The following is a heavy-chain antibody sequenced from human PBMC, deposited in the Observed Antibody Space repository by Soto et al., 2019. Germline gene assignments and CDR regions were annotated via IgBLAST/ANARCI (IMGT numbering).Heavy chain of an antibody. CDR3: VRVGQQLDYYSYYAMDV. V-gene: IGHV3-30-3*01. CDR2: ISYDGSNK. J-gene: IGHJ6*02. CDR1: GFSFRSYA. D-gene: IGHD6-13*01. Sequence: QAQLVESEGGVVQPGRSLRLSCAASGFSFRSYAMYWVRQAPGKGLVWVAVISYDGSNKYYADSVKGRFTISRDNSKNTLYLQMSSLRLEDTAVYYCVRVGQQLDYYSYYAMDVWGQGTTVTVSS.